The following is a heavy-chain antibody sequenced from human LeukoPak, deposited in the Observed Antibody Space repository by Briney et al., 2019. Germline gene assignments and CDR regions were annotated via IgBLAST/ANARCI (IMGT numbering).Heavy chain of an antibody. Sequence: QPGRSLRLSCVASGFTFSSSGMHWARPAPGTGLDRVAVISYDGSNKYYADSAKGRFTISRDNSKNTLYLQMNSLRAEDTAVYYCSAWSRSYYFDYWGQGTLVTVSS. CDR3: SAWSRSYYFDY. J-gene: IGHJ4*02. D-gene: IGHD2-8*02. V-gene: IGHV3-30*03. CDR2: ISYDGSNK. CDR1: GFTFSSSG.